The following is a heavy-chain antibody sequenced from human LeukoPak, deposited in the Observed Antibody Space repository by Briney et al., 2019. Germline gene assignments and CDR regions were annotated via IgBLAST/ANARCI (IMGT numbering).Heavy chain of an antibody. CDR1: GYTFTGYY. Sequence: SVKVSCKASGYTFTGYYMHWVRQAPGQGLEWMGGIIPIFGTANYAQKFQGRVTITADESTSTAYVELSSLRSEDTAVYYCARSSFPVPSESNYFDYWGQGTLVTVSS. CDR3: ARSSFPVPSESNYFDY. V-gene: IGHV1-69*13. D-gene: IGHD2-2*01. CDR2: IIPIFGTA. J-gene: IGHJ4*02.